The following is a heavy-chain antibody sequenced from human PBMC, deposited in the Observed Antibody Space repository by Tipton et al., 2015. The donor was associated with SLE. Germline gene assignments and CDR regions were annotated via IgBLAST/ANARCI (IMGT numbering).Heavy chain of an antibody. D-gene: IGHD2-2*01. V-gene: IGHV4-59*03. Sequence: TLSLTCSVSGASINYFYWSWIRQPPGKGLEWVGSIHYGGSTNYNPSLKSRVSISIDTSKNQFSLKLNSVTAADTAVYYCAGKVAPASLWYFDHWGRGAHVSVSS. CDR3: AGKVAPASLWYFDH. CDR1: GASINYFY. CDR2: IHYGGST. J-gene: IGHJ2*01.